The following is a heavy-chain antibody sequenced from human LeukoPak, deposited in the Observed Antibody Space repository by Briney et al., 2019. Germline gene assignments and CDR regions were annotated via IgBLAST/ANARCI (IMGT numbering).Heavy chain of an antibody. CDR1: GFTFSTYG. D-gene: IGHD3-16*01. CDR3: AKNGPDYIWGNYLDY. J-gene: IGHJ4*02. Sequence: PTGGSLRLSCAASGFTFSTYGMHWVRQAPGKGLEWVAFIRYDGNNKHYADSVKGRFTISRDNSKNMLYLEMKSLRPEDTAVYYCAKNGPDYIWGNYLDYWGQGTLVTVSS. CDR2: IRYDGNNK. V-gene: IGHV3-30*02.